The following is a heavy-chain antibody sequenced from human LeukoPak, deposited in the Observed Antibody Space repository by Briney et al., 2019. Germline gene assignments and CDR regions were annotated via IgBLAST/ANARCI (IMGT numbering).Heavy chain of an antibody. V-gene: IGHV4-34*01. CDR3: ARAGAPAY. D-gene: IGHD2-2*01. CDR1: GGSFSGYY. Sequence: SETLSLTCVVYGGSFSGYYWSWIRQPPGKGLEWIGEINHSGSTNYNPSLKSRVTISVDTSKNQFSLKLSSVTAADTAVYYCARAGAPAYWGQGTLVTVSS. CDR2: INHSGST. J-gene: IGHJ4*02.